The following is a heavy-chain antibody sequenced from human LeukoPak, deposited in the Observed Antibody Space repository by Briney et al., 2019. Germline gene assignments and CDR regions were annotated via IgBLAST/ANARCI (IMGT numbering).Heavy chain of an antibody. Sequence: PGGSLRLSCAASGFTFSGYWMTWVRQAPGKGLEWVANINHYGSEKYYGDSVGGRFIISRGNDKNSLYLQMNSLRAEDTAVYYCARDYYDSSGLSGAFDIWGQGTMVTVSS. CDR3: ARDYYDSSGLSGAFDI. CDR2: INHYGSEK. V-gene: IGHV3-7*03. D-gene: IGHD3-22*01. J-gene: IGHJ3*02. CDR1: GFTFSGYW.